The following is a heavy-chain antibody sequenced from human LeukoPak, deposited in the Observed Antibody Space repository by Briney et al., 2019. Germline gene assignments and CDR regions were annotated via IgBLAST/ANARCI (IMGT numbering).Heavy chain of an antibody. CDR1: GFTFSSCA. Sequence: GPSLRLSCAASGFTFSSCALSWVRQAPGKGLGLVSAISSSGGSTYYADSVKARFTISRDNSKNTLYMPMTSLRATNRAVYYCPKDALEHSRAWGNGMDVWGKGTPVTVSS. V-gene: IGHV3-23*01. J-gene: IGHJ6*04. D-gene: IGHD6-19*01. CDR2: ISSSGGST. CDR3: PKDALEHSRAWGNGMDV.